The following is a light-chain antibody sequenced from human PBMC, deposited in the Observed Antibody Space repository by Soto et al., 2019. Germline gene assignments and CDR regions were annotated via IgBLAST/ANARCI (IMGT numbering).Light chain of an antibody. CDR2: AAS. V-gene: IGKV1-39*01. J-gene: IGKJ1*01. Sequence: DIQMTQSPSSLSASVGDRVTITCRASQRISTYLNWYQQRPGQAPKLLIYAASTLQSGVPSNFSGSASGTDFTLTISSLQPEDFATYYCHQTYSIPPTFGQGTKVDIK. CDR1: QRISTY. CDR3: HQTYSIPPT.